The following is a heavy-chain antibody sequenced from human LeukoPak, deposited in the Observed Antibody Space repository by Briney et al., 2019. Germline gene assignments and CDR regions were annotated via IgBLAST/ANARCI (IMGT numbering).Heavy chain of an antibody. CDR2: IIPIFGTA. D-gene: IGHD1-14*01. CDR1: GGTFSSYA. V-gene: IGHV1-69*13. CDR3: ARNQQESSTFDY. Sequence: ASVKVSCKASGGTFSSYAISWVRQAPGQGLEWMGGIIPIFGTANYAQKFQGRVTITADESTSTAYMELSSLRSEDTAVYYCARNQQESSTFDYWGQGTLVTVSS. J-gene: IGHJ4*02.